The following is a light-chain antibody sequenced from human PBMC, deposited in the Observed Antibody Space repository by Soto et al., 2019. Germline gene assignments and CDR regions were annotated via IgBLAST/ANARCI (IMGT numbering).Light chain of an antibody. J-gene: IGKJ2*01. Sequence: EIVLTQSPATLSLSPWERATLSCRASQSVSSYLAWYQQKPGQAPRLLIYDTFNRATAIPARFSGSGSGTDFTLTISSLEPDDFAVYYCQQRTNWPYTVGQGTKLEIK. CDR2: DTF. CDR1: QSVSSY. CDR3: QQRTNWPYT. V-gene: IGKV3-11*01.